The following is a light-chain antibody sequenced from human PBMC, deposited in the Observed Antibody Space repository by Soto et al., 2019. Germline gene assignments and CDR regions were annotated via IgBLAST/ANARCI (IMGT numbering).Light chain of an antibody. V-gene: IGKV3-15*01. CDR2: GAS. CDR1: QSVTSI. CDR3: QQYYSYPPL. Sequence: VTQFAAPLSVSPGESATLSCRASQSVTSIFAWDQQKPGQGPGLLIYGASTRATGIPARFSGSGSGTDFTLTISCLQSEDFATYFCQQYYSYPPLFGPGIKLDIK. J-gene: IGKJ3*01.